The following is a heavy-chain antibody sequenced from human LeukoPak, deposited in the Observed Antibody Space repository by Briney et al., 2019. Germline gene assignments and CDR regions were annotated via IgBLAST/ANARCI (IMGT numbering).Heavy chain of an antibody. CDR3: AKDRISYGYYFDY. V-gene: IGHV3-23*01. CDR2: VSGSGGST. Sequence: GGSLRLSCAASGFTFSSYAMSWVRQAPGKGLEWVSAVSGSGGSTYYADSVKGRFTISRDNSKNTLYLQMNSLRAEDTAVYYCAKDRISYGYYFDYWGQGTLVTVSS. D-gene: IGHD5-18*01. J-gene: IGHJ4*02. CDR1: GFTFSSYA.